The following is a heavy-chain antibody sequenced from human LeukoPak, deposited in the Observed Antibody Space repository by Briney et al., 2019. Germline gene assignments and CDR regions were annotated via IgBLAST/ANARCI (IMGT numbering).Heavy chain of an antibody. D-gene: IGHD1-1*01. V-gene: IGHV4-59*01. CDR2: SYHRGST. Sequence: SETLSLTCTVSGGSISSYYWSWIRQPPGKGLEWIGWSYHRGSTSYNPSLKSRVAISVDTSKNQFSLKLSFVTAADTAVYYCARDRELGYWGQGTLVTVSS. CDR1: GGSISSYY. J-gene: IGHJ4*02. CDR3: ARDRELGY.